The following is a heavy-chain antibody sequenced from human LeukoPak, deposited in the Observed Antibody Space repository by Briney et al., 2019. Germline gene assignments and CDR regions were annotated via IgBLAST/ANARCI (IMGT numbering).Heavy chain of an antibody. D-gene: IGHD6-13*01. CDR1: GFTFSDHY. V-gene: IGHV3-11*04. CDR3: AKGTAAGPLDY. CDR2: ISSTNAII. Sequence: PGGSLRLSCAASGFTFSDHYMSWIRQAPGKGLEWVSHISSTNAIIYYADSVKGRFTISRDNSKNTLYLQMNSLRAEDTAVYYCAKGTAAGPLDYWGQGTLVTVSS. J-gene: IGHJ4*02.